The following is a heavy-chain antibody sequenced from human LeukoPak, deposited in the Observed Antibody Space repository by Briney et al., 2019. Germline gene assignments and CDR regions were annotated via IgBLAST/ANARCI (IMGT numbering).Heavy chain of an antibody. Sequence: GGSLRLSCAASGFTFSSYWMHWVRQAPGEGLVWVSRINSDGSSTSYADSVKGRFTISRDNAKNTLYLQMNSLRAEDTAVYYCARAPGWYYDSSGYYYYWYFDLWGRGTLVTVSS. CDR3: ARAPGWYYDSSGYYYYWYFDL. CDR1: GFTFSSYW. V-gene: IGHV3-74*01. D-gene: IGHD3-22*01. CDR2: INSDGSST. J-gene: IGHJ2*01.